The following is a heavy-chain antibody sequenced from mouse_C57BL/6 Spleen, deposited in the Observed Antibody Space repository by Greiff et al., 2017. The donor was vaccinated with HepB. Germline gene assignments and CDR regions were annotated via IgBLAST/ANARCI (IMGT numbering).Heavy chain of an antibody. CDR2: IDPSDSYT. Sequence: QVQLQQPGAELVMPGASVKLSCKASGYTFTSYWMHWVKQRPGQGLEWIGEIDPSDSYTNYNQKFKGKSTLTVDKSSSTAYMQLSSLTSEDSAVYYCARRYGNSYFDVWGTGTTVTVSS. J-gene: IGHJ1*03. V-gene: IGHV1-69*01. D-gene: IGHD2-1*01. CDR1: GYTFTSYW. CDR3: ARRYGNSYFDV.